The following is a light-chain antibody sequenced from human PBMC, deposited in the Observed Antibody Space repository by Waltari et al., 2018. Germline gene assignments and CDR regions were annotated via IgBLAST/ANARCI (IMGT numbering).Light chain of an antibody. Sequence: AIRITQSPSSLSASTGDRVTITCRASQGISSYLAWYQQKPGKAPKFLIYAASTLQSGVPSRFSGSGSGTDVTLTISCLQSEDFASYYCQQYYSHPPTFGQGTKVENK. CDR3: QQYYSHPPT. J-gene: IGKJ1*01. V-gene: IGKV1-8*01. CDR1: QGISSY. CDR2: AAS.